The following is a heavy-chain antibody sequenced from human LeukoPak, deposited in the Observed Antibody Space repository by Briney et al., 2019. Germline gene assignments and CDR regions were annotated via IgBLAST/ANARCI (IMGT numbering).Heavy chain of an antibody. J-gene: IGHJ6*03. D-gene: IGHD3-3*01. V-gene: IGHV3-74*01. CDR2: INSDGSST. CDR3: ARAPSATWSGYSGYYYYMHV. Sequence: HPGGSLRLSCAASGFTFSSYWMHWVRQAPGKGLVWVSRINSDGSSTSYADSVKGRFTISRDNAKNTLYLQMNSLRAEDTAVYYCARAPSATWSGYSGYYYYMHVWGKGTTVTVSS. CDR1: GFTFSSYW.